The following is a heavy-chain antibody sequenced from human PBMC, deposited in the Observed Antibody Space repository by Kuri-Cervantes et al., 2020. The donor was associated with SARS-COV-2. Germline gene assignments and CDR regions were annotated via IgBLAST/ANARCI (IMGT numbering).Heavy chain of an antibody. J-gene: IGHJ4*02. V-gene: IGHV4-34*01. CDR3: ARSGEDYPFDY. Sequence: GSLRLSCGVYGGSFNGYHWSWIRQPPGKGLEWIGEINHSGSTNYNPSLKSRVTISVDTSKNQFSLKLSSVTAADTAVYYCARSGEDYPFDYWGQGTLVTVSS. D-gene: IGHD3-10*01. CDR2: INHSGST. CDR1: GGSFNGYH.